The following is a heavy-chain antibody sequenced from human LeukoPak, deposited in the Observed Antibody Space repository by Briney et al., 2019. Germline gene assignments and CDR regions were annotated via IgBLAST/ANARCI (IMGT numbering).Heavy chain of an antibody. CDR2: INPNSGGT. Sequence: ASVKVSCKASGYTFTGYYMHWVRQAPGQGLERMGWINPNSGGTNYAQKFQGRVTMTRDTSISTAYMELSRLRSDDTAVYYCARRVYCSSTSCSSGWVDYWGQGTLVTVSS. J-gene: IGHJ4*02. CDR1: GYTFTGYY. CDR3: ARRVYCSSTSCSSGWVDY. D-gene: IGHD2-2*01. V-gene: IGHV1-2*02.